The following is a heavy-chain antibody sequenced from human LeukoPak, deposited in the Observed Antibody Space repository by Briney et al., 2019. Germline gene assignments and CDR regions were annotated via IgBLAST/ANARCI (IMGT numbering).Heavy chain of an antibody. D-gene: IGHD3-9*01. CDR2: MNPNSGNT. J-gene: IGHJ4*02. CDR1: GYTFTSYD. Sequence: ASVEVSCKASGYTFTSYDINWVRQATGQGLEWMGWMNPNSGNTGYAQKFQGRVTMTRDTSISTVYMELSGLRPDDTAVYYCARPRYVRSPTCVDFWGQGTLVTVSS. V-gene: IGHV1-8*01. CDR3: ARPRYVRSPTCVDF.